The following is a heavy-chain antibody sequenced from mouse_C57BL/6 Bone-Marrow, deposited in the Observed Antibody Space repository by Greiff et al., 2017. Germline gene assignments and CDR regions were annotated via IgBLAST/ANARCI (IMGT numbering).Heavy chain of an antibody. V-gene: IGHV1-54*01. CDR2: INPGSGGT. CDR1: GYAFTNYL. D-gene: IGHD2-3*01. Sequence: VQLQESGAELVRPGTSVKVSCKASGYAFTNYLIEWVKQRPGQGLEWIGVINPGSGGTNYNEKFKGKATLTVDTSSSTAYMQLSSLTSEDSAVYYCARDGYYWYFDVWGTGTTVTVSS. CDR3: ARDGYYWYFDV. J-gene: IGHJ1*03.